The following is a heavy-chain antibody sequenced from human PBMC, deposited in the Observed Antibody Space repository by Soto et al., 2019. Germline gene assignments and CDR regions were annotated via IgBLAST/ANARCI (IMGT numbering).Heavy chain of an antibody. CDR2: ISGSGGST. V-gene: IGHV3-23*01. CDR3: AKDRRAARKLYYFDY. CDR1: GFTFSSYA. J-gene: IGHJ4*02. Sequence: GGSLRLSCAASGFTFSSYAMSWVRQAPGKGLEWVSAISGSGGSTYYADSVKGRFTISRDNSKNTLYLQMNSLRAEDTAVYYCAKDRRAARKLYYFDYWGQGTLVTVSS. D-gene: IGHD6-6*01.